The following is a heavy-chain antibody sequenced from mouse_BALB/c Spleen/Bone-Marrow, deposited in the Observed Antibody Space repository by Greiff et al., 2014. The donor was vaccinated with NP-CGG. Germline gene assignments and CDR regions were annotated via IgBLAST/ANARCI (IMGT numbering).Heavy chain of an antibody. CDR3: TNTIGNAY. J-gene: IGHJ3*01. CDR2: ILPGSGRT. V-gene: IGHV1-9*01. CDR1: GYTFSSYW. D-gene: IGHD2-1*01. Sequence: VKLMESGAELMKPGASVKISCKATGYTFSSYWIEWVKQRPGHGLEWIGEILPGSGRTNYNEKFKGKATFTADTSSTTAYMQXXXXXSEDSAVYYCTNTIGNAYWGRGTLVTVSA.